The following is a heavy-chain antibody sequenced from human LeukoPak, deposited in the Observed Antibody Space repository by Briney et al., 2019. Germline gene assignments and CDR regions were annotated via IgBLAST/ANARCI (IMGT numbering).Heavy chain of an antibody. J-gene: IGHJ4*02. V-gene: IGHV3-21*01. CDR1: GFTFSSYS. CDR2: ISSSSSYI. D-gene: IGHD3-3*01. Sequence: PGGSLRLSCAASGFTFSSYSMNWVRQAPGKGLEWVSSISSSSSYIYYADSVKGRFTISRDNAKNSLYLQMNSPRAEDTAVYYCARGGPQAEYYDFWSGYSFSRVFDYWGQGTLVTVSS. CDR3: ARGGPQAEYYDFWSGYSFSRVFDY.